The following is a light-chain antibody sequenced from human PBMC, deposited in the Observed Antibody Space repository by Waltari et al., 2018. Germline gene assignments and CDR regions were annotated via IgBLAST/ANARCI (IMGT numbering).Light chain of an antibody. Sequence: QSALTQPASVSGSPGQSITISCTGTSSDVGGYNYVSWYQQHPGKAPKPMIYDVSKRPSGVSNRFPGSKSGNTASLTISGLQAEDEADYYCSSYTSSSTYVFGTGTKVTVL. J-gene: IGLJ1*01. CDR2: DVS. CDR1: SSDVGGYNY. V-gene: IGLV2-14*01. CDR3: SSYTSSSTYV.